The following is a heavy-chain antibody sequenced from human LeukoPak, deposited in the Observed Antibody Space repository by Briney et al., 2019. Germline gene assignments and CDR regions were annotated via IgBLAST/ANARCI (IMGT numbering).Heavy chain of an antibody. J-gene: IGHJ3*02. CDR3: ARDSWGGPRGYSYGYPGDDAFDI. CDR1: GGTFSSYA. D-gene: IGHD5-18*01. Sequence: SVKVSCKASGGTFSSYAISWVRQAPGQGLEWMGGIIPIFGTANYAQKFQGRVTITADKSTSTAYMELSSLRSEDTAVYYCARDSWGGPRGYSYGYPGDDAFDIWGQGTMVTVSS. CDR2: IIPIFGTA. V-gene: IGHV1-69*06.